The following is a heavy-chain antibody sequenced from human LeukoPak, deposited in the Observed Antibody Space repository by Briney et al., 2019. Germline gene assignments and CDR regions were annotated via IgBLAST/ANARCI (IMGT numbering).Heavy chain of an antibody. J-gene: IGHJ6*02. CDR2: INPNSGGT. CDR3: ARGYYDSSGYYHAPYYYYYGMDV. Sequence: ASVKVSCKASGYTFTGYYMHWVRQAPGQGLEWMGWINPNSGGTNYAQKFQGRVTMTRDTSISTAYMELSRPRSDDTAVYYCARGYYDSSGYYHAPYYYYYGMDVWGQGTTVTVSS. V-gene: IGHV1-2*02. D-gene: IGHD3-22*01. CDR1: GYTFTGYY.